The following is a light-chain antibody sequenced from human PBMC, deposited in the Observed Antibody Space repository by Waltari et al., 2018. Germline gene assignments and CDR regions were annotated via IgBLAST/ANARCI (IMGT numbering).Light chain of an antibody. Sequence: QSALTQPASVSGSPGQSITMSCTGTSSDVGSYNLVSWYQPHPGKAPKLMIYEVNKRPSGGSNRFSGSKSDNAASLTISGLQAEDEADYYCCSYAGSSASHWVFGGGTKLTVL. J-gene: IGLJ3*02. CDR1: SSDVGSYNL. V-gene: IGLV2-23*02. CDR3: CSYAGSSASHWV. CDR2: EVN.